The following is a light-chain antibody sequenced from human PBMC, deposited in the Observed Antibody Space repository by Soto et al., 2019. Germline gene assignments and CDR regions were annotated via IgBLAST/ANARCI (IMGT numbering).Light chain of an antibody. Sequence: EIVLTQSPATLSSFPGDRVTLSCRASQAVNTRLAWYQHKPGQAPRLLIYLASNRAAGVPARFSGSGSGTDFTLTISNVEPEDFAVYYCQQTYDAPITFGQGTRLDI. CDR1: QAVNTR. CDR3: QQTYDAPIT. J-gene: IGKJ5*01. V-gene: IGKV3D-11*01. CDR2: LAS.